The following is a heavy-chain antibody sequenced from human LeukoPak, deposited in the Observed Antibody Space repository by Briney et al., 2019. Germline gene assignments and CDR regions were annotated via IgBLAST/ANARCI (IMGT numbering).Heavy chain of an antibody. CDR2: INHSGST. D-gene: IGHD3-10*01. Sequence: SETLSLTCAVYGGSFSGYYWSWIRQPPGKGLEWIGEINHSGSTNYNPSLKSRVTISVDTSKNQFSLKLSSVTAADTAVYYCARGLMQLLWFGESSSWFDPWGQGTLVTVSS. CDR1: GGSFSGYY. CDR3: ARGLMQLLWFGESSSWFDP. J-gene: IGHJ5*02. V-gene: IGHV4-34*01.